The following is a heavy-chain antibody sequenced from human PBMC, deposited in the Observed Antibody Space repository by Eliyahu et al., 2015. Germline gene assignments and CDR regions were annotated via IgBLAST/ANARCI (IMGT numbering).Heavy chain of an antibody. CDR3: ARDLRFLEWPTLSGMDV. J-gene: IGHJ6*02. Sequence: QVQLQQWGAGLLKPSETLSXTCAVYGGSXSGYYWSXXXQPPGKGLXWIGEINHSGSTNYNPSLKXRVTISVDTSKNQFSLKLSSVTAADTAVYYCARDLRFLEWPTLSGMDVWGQGTTVTVSS. D-gene: IGHD3-3*01. CDR1: GGSXSGYY. CDR2: INHSGST. V-gene: IGHV4-34*01.